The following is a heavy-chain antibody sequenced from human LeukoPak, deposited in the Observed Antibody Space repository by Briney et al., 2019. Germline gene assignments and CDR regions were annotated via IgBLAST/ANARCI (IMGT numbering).Heavy chain of an antibody. CDR1: GFTVSNSY. J-gene: IGHJ4*02. CDR3: ARAYSRESGYDFVFEN. V-gene: IGHV3-33*08. D-gene: IGHD5-12*01. CDR2: IRYDGSTK. Sequence: PGGSLRLSCAASGFTVSNSYMSWVRQAPGKGLEWVAVIRYDGSTKYYADSVKGRFTISRDNSKNTVYLEMNSLRAEDTAVYYCARAYSRESGYDFVFENWGQGTLVSVSS.